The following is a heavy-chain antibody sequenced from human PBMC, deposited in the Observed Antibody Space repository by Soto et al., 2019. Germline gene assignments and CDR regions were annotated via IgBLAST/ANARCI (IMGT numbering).Heavy chain of an antibody. Sequence: EVQLVESGGGLVQPGGSLRLPRAASGFTFSSYWMSWVRQAPGKGLEWVANIKQDGSKKYYVDSVKGRFTISRDNAKNSLYLQMNSLRAEDTAVYYCARDTGPSSPWGQGTLVTVSS. CDR2: IKQDGSKK. CDR3: ARDTGPSSP. D-gene: IGHD6-13*01. V-gene: IGHV3-7*04. J-gene: IGHJ5*02. CDR1: GFTFSSYW.